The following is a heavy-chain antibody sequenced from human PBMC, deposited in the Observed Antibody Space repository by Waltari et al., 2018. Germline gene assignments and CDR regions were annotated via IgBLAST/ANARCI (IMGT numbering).Heavy chain of an antibody. D-gene: IGHD6-19*01. V-gene: IGHV3-7*01. J-gene: IGHJ4*02. CDR1: GFTFSSYW. Sequence: EVQLVESGGGLVQPGGSLRLSCAASGFTFSSYWMSWVRQAPGKGLEWVANIKQDGSEKYYVDSVKGRFTISRDTAKNSLYLQMNSLRAEDTAVYYCARDSPGPYSSEPSDYWGQGTLVTVSS. CDR2: IKQDGSEK. CDR3: ARDSPGPYSSEPSDY.